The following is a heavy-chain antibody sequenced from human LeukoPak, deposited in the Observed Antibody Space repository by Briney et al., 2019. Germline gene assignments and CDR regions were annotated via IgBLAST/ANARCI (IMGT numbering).Heavy chain of an antibody. CDR1: GGSISSSNW. Sequence: PSETLSLTCAVSGGSISSSNWWSWVRQPPGKGLEWIGEIYHSGSTNYNPSLKSRVTISVDKSKNQFSLKLSSVTAADTAVYYCARDAVAAADPNASGWFDPWGQGTLVTVSS. V-gene: IGHV4-4*02. D-gene: IGHD6-13*01. CDR2: IYHSGST. J-gene: IGHJ5*02. CDR3: ARDAVAAADPNASGWFDP.